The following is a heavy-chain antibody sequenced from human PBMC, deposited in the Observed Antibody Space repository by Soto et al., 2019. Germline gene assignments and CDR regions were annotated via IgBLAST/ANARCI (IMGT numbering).Heavy chain of an antibody. CDR3: ARAGYSSGWYVEYYYYGMDV. CDR1: GYTFTSYG. D-gene: IGHD6-19*01. Sequence: GASVKVSCKASGYTFTSYGISWVRQAPGQGLEWMGWISAYNGNTNHAQKLQGRVTMTTDTSTSTAYMELRSLRSDDTAVYYCARAGYSSGWYVEYYYYGMDVWGQGTTVTVSS. V-gene: IGHV1-18*01. J-gene: IGHJ6*02. CDR2: ISAYNGNT.